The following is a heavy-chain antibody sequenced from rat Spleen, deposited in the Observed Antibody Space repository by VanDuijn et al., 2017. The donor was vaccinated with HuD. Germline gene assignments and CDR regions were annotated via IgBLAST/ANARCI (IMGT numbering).Heavy chain of an antibody. CDR3: ARHDYYFDY. D-gene: IGHD1-12*03. CDR1: GFSLTDYS. V-gene: IGHV2S63*01. CDR2: MGRGGGT. J-gene: IGHJ2*01. Sequence: EVQLKESGPGLVQPSQTLSLTCSVSGFSLTDYSVPWVRQPPGKGLEWMGLMGRGGGTPYNSTLTSRLSFSRDTSKNQVFLKVNSLQTDDTGTYYCARHDYYFDYWGQGVMVTVSS.